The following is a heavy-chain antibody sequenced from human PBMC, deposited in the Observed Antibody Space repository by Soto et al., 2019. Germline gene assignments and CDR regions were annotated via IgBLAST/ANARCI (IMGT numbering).Heavy chain of an antibody. J-gene: IGHJ4*02. CDR2: IIPVLGVA. CDR1: GGTLNCYT. Sequence: SVKVSCKASGGTLNCYTINWVRQAPGHGPEWLGRIIPVLGVANYAQTFQGRVTITADKSTSTVYMDLTSLRSEDTAVYYCARSSVAAAGTLGNWGPGTLVTVSS. D-gene: IGHD6-13*01. V-gene: IGHV1-69*02. CDR3: ARSSVAAAGTLGN.